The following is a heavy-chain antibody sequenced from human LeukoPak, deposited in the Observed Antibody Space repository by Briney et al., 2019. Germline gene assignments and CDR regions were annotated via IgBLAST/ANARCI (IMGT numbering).Heavy chain of an antibody. V-gene: IGHV4-59*08. J-gene: IGHJ4*02. CDR2: IFYTGSA. CDR3: ARHSGASPHYFDF. D-gene: IGHD1-26*01. Sequence: SETLSLTCSVSGGSISPYYWSWIRQPPGKELERIAFIFYTGSAHYKSSLTSRVTISVDTSKNQLSLELTSVTAADTAVYYCARHSGASPHYFDFWGQGTLVTVSS. CDR1: GGSISPYY.